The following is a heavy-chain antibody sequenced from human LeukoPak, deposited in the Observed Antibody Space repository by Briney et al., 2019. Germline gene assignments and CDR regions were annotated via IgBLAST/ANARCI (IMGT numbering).Heavy chain of an antibody. CDR2: IWYDGSNK. CDR1: GFTFSSYG. Sequence: GGSLRLSCAASGFTFSSYGMHWVRQAPGKGLEWVAVIWYDGSNKYYADSVKGRFTISRDNSKNTLCLQMNSLRAEDTAVYYCAKAGGGSYYWGQGTLVTVSS. J-gene: IGHJ4*02. CDR3: AKAGGGSYY. V-gene: IGHV3-30*02. D-gene: IGHD1-26*01.